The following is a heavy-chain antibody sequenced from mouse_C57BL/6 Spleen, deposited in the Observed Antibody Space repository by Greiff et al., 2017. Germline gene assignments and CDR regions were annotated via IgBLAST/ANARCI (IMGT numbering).Heavy chain of an antibody. J-gene: IGHJ3*01. CDR1: GFTFSSYA. Sequence: DVMLVESGGGLVKPGGSLKLSCAASGFTFSSYAMSWVRQTPEKRLEWVATISDGGSYTYYPDNVKGRFTISRDNAKNNLYLQMSNLKSEDTAMYYCARDGYYQAWFAYWGQGTLVTVSA. CDR2: ISDGGSYT. CDR3: ARDGYYQAWFAY. D-gene: IGHD2-3*01. V-gene: IGHV5-4*01.